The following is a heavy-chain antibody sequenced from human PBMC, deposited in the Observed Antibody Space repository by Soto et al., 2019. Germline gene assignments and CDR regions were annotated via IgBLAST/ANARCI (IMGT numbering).Heavy chain of an antibody. V-gene: IGHV1-3*04. CDR3: ARDPWGGAVDAFDI. D-gene: IGHD3-10*01. CDR1: GYNFTTYA. CDR2: INTGKGNT. Sequence: QVQFGQSGAEVKKPGASVKVSCKASGYNFTTYAIHWVRQAPGQRLEWMGWINTGKGNTKYSQKFQGRVTITRDTSASTAYMDLSSLRSGDTAVYYCARDPWGGAVDAFDIWGQGKMVTVSS. J-gene: IGHJ3*02.